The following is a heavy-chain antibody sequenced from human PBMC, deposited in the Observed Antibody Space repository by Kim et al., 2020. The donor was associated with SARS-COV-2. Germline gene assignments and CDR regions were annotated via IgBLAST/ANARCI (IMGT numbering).Heavy chain of an antibody. D-gene: IGHD3-9*01. CDR3: ARVGAHPTWRLRYFGFDP. V-gene: IGHV4-34*01. J-gene: IGHJ5*02. CDR1: GGSFSGYY. Sequence: SETLSLTCAVYGGSFSGYYWSWIRQPPGKGLEWIGEINHSGSTNYNPSLKSRVTISVDTSKNQFSLKLSSVTAADTAVYYCARVGAHPTWRLRYFGFDPWGQGTLVTVSS. CDR2: INHSGST.